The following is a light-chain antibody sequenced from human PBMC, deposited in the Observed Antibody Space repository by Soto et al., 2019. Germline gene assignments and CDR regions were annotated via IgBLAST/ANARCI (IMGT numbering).Light chain of an antibody. J-gene: IGKJ2*01. CDR3: LQDYNYSYT. CDR2: AAS. Sequence: AIQMTQSPSSLSASVGDRVTITCRASQGIRNDLGWYQQKPGKAPKLLNYAASSLQSGVPSRFSGSGSGTDFTLTISSLQPEDFATYYCLQDYNYSYTFGQGTKLEIK. CDR1: QGIRND. V-gene: IGKV1-6*01.